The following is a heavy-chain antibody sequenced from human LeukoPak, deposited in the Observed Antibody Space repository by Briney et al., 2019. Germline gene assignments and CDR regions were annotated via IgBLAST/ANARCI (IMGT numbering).Heavy chain of an antibody. J-gene: IGHJ5*02. D-gene: IGHD3-9*01. V-gene: IGHV4-59*01. CDR3: ARESADILTGNDWFDL. CDR1: GGSISSYY. CDR2: IYYSGST. Sequence: SETLSLTCTVSGGSISSYYWSWLRQPPGKGLEWIGYIYYSGSTNYNPSLKRRVTISVDTSKNQFSLKLSSVTAADTAVYYCARESADILTGNDWFDLWGQGTLVTVSS.